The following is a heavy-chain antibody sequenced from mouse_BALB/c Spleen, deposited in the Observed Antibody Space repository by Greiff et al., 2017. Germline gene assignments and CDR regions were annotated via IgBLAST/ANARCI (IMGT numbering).Heavy chain of an antibody. Sequence: EVNVVESGGGLVQPGGSRKLSCAASGFTFSSFGMHWVRQAPEKGLEWVAYISSGSSTIYYADTVKGRFTISRDNPKNTLFLQMTSLRSEDTAMYYCAREGDYFYAMDYWGQGTSVTVSS. CDR3: AREGDYFYAMDY. D-gene: IGHD1-1*01. V-gene: IGHV5-17*02. CDR2: ISSGSSTI. CDR1: GFTFSSFG. J-gene: IGHJ4*01.